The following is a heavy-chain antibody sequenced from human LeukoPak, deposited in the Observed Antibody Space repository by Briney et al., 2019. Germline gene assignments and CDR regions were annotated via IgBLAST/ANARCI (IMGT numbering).Heavy chain of an antibody. CDR3: AKAHYYDSSGYYYAPFDI. CDR2: IYSGGST. V-gene: IGHV3-66*01. D-gene: IGHD3-22*01. J-gene: IGHJ3*02. CDR1: GFTVSSNY. Sequence: GGSLRLSCAASGFTVSSNYMSWVRQAPGKGLEWVSVIYSGGSTYYADSVKGRFTISRDNSKNTLYLQMNSLRAEDTAVYYCAKAHYYDSSGYYYAPFDIWGQGTMVTVSS.